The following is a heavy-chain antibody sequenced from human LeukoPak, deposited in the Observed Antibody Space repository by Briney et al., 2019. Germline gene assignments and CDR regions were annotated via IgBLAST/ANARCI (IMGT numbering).Heavy chain of an antibody. J-gene: IGHJ6*03. CDR2: IIPIFGTA. Sequence: SVKVSGKASGGTFSSYAISWVRQAPGQGLEWMGGIIPIFGTANYAQRFQGRVTITTDESTSTAYMELSSLRSEDTAVYYCATSIAAFYYYYYMDVWGKGTTVTVSS. D-gene: IGHD6-6*01. CDR1: GGTFSSYA. V-gene: IGHV1-69*05. CDR3: ATSIAAFYYYYYMDV.